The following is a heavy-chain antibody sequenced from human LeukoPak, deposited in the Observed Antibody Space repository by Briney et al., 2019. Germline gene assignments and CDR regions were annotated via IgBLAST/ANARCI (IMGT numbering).Heavy chain of an antibody. V-gene: IGHV4-30-4*08. CDR3: AREVAVVPVAMVLEADGFDI. J-gene: IGHJ3*02. CDR2: IYYSGRT. D-gene: IGHD2-2*01. CDR1: GGSISSGDYY. Sequence: PSQTLPLTCTVSGGSISSGDYYWSCIRQPPGKGLGWIGYIYYSGRTYYHPSLKRPPTIPASTSKNQFSLKLSSVTAADTAVYYCAREVAVVPVAMVLEADGFDIWGQGTMVTVSS.